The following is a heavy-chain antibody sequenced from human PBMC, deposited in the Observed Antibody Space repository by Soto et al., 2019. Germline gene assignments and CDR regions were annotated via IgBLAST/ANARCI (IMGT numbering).Heavy chain of an antibody. CDR1: GGSVSTYY. CDR3: AAPPRY. J-gene: IGHJ4*02. CDR2: FQYRGST. Sequence: SETLSLTCTVSGGSVSTYYWGWIRQPPGRGLEWIGSFQYRGSTYYNPSLKSRVIISVDTSRSQFSLKLTSVTAADTAVYYCAAPPRYWGQGTLVTVSS. D-gene: IGHD6-6*01. V-gene: IGHV4-59*02.